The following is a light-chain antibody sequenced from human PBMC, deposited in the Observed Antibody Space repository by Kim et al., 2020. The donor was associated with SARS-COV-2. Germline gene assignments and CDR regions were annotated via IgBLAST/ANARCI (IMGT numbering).Light chain of an antibody. V-gene: IGLV3-9*01. CDR2: RDS. CDR3: QVWDSSNVV. CDR1: NIGSKN. J-gene: IGLJ2*01. Sequence: SVALGQTARITCGGNNIGSKNVHWYQQKPGQAPVLVIYRDSNRPSGIPERFSGSNSGNTATLTISRAQAGDEADYYCQVWDSSNVVFGGGTKVTVL.